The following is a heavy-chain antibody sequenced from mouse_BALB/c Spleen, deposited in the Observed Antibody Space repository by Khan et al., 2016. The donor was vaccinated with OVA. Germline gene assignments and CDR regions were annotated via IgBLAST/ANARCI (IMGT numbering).Heavy chain of an antibody. D-gene: IGHD4-1*01. CDR1: GFTFSSYS. J-gene: IGHJ3*01. CDR2: ISSGGDYT. V-gene: IGHV5-6*01. Sequence: EVELVESGGDLVEPGGSLKLSCAASGFTFSSYSMSWVRQTPDKRLEWVATISSGGDYTYYPDIVKGRFTISRDNAKNTLYLQMSSLKSEDTAMYYCASHLTGSFAYWGQGTLVAGSA. CDR3: ASHLTGSFAY.